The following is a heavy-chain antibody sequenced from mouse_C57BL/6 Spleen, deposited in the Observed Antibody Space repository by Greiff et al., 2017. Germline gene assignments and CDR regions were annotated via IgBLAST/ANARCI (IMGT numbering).Heavy chain of an antibody. V-gene: IGHV1-82*01. CDR2: ISPGDGDP. D-gene: IGHD1-1*01. J-gene: IGHJ2*01. CDR1: GYAFRSSW. CDR3: ARHRGGVAGDD. Sequence: VQLQQSGPELVKPGASVKISCKASGYAFRSSWMNWVKQRPGKGLEWIGRISPGDGDPNYNGKFKGKATLPEAKSSSTAYMQLSSLTSEDAAVYFCARHRGGVAGDDWGQGTTLTVAS.